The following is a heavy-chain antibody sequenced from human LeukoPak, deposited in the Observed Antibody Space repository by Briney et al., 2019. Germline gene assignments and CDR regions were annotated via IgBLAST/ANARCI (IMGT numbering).Heavy chain of an antibody. CDR3: AREPGGYYDSSGFLDD. Sequence: GGSLRLSCATSGFTFSSYWMHWVRQVPGRGLVWVSRINSDGSITDYADSVKGRFTIARDTAQNTLHLQLNSLRVEDTAMYYCAREPGGYYDSSGFLDDWGQGTLVTVSS. V-gene: IGHV3-74*01. CDR1: GFTFSSYW. D-gene: IGHD3-22*01. J-gene: IGHJ4*02. CDR2: INSDGSIT.